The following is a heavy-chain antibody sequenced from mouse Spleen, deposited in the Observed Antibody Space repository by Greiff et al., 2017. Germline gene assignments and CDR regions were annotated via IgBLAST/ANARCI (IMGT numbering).Heavy chain of an antibody. CDR2: ISSGSSTI. V-gene: IGHV5-17*01. J-gene: IGHJ4*01. Sequence: EVQLVESGGGLVKPGGSLKLSCAASGFTFSDYGMHWVRQAPEKGLEWVAYISSGSSTIYYADTVKGRFTISRDNAKNTLFLQMTSLRSEDTAMYYCARELLEVRRGYAMDYWGQGTSVTVSS. CDR3: ARELLEVRRGYAMDY. D-gene: IGHD2-14*01. CDR1: GFTFSDYG.